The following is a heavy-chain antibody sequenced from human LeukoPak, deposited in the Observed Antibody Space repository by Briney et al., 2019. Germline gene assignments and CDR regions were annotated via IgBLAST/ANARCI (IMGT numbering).Heavy chain of an antibody. J-gene: IGHJ5*02. D-gene: IGHD3-10*01. CDR3: ARGWRGLTPNWFDP. CDR1: GFTFSSYS. Sequence: GGSLRLSCAASGFTFSSYSMNWVRQAPGKGLEWGLSISSSSSYIYYADSVKGRFTISRDNAKNSLYLQMNSLRAEDTAVYSCARGWRGLTPNWFDPWGQGTLVTVSS. V-gene: IGHV3-21*01. CDR2: ISSSSSYI.